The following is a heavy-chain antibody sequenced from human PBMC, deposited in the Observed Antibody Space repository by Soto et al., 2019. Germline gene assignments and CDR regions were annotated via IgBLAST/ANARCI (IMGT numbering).Heavy chain of an antibody. J-gene: IGHJ4*02. CDR3: AREGCTNGVCYRYYFDY. Sequence: GGSLRLSCEASGFTFSSYWMSWVRQAPGKGLEWVANIKQDGSEKYYVDSVKGRFTISRDNAKNSLYLQMNSLRAEDTAVYYCAREGCTNGVCYRYYFDYWGQGTLGTVS. D-gene: IGHD2-8*01. CDR2: IKQDGSEK. V-gene: IGHV3-7*03. CDR1: GFTFSSYW.